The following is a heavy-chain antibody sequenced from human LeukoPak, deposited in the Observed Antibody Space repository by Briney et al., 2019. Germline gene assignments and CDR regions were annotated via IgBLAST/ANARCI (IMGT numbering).Heavy chain of an antibody. CDR2: IKQDGSEK. J-gene: IGHJ4*01. V-gene: IGHV3-7*01. CDR3: AGXXXXTKXYXXY. CDR1: GFTFSSYW. Sequence: PGGSLRLSCAASGFTFSSYWMSWVRQAPGKGLEWVANIKQDGSEKYYVDSVKGRFTISRDNAKNSLYLQMNSLRAKYTAVYYCAGXXXXTKXYXXYXGXGXLVTVSS.